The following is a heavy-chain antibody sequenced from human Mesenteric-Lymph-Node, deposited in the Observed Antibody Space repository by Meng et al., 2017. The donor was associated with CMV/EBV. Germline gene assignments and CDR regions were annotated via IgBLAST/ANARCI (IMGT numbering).Heavy chain of an antibody. Sequence: GGSLRLSCAASGFTFTNYAMHWVHQAPGKGLEWVTIISYDGNDKYYADSVKGRFTISRDNSKNTLYLQMNSLRGEDTAVYYCARDTSALQPYRFDYWGQGTLVTVSS. V-gene: IGHV3-30-3*01. D-gene: IGHD1-14*01. CDR3: ARDTSALQPYRFDY. CDR2: ISYDGNDK. J-gene: IGHJ4*02. CDR1: GFTFTNYA.